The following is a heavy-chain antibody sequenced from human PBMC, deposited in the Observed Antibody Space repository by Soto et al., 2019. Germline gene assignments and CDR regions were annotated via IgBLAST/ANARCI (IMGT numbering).Heavy chain of an antibody. J-gene: IGHJ5*02. CDR3: ATVFDL. CDR1: GFTLGSHR. Sequence: DVQLVESGGGLVQPGGSLRVSCAASGFTLGSHRIHWVRQPPGKGLEWVSRIDTDGGGTSYADSVKGRFTISTDNAKNTVYLQVHGLRAEDTAVYYCATVFDLWGQGTLVTVSS. CDR2: IDTDGGGT. V-gene: IGHV3-74*01.